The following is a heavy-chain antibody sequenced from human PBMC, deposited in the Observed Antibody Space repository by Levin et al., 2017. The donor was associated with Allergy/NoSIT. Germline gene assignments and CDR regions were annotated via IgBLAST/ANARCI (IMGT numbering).Heavy chain of an antibody. CDR2: ISWNSGSI. CDR3: AKDTGSSGFRWFDP. V-gene: IGHV3-9*01. D-gene: IGHD3-22*01. Sequence: SLKISCAASGFTFDDYAMHWVRQAPGKGLEWVSGISWNSGSIGYADSVKGRFTISRDNAKNSLYLQMNSLRAEDTALYYCAKDTGSSGFRWFDPWGQGTLVTVSS. J-gene: IGHJ5*02. CDR1: GFTFDDYA.